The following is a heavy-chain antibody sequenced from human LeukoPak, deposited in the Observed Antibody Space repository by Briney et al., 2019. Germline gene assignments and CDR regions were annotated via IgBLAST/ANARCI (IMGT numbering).Heavy chain of an antibody. J-gene: IGHJ4*02. V-gene: IGHV3-30*02. CDR2: IRYDGSNK. CDR1: GFTFSSYG. CDR3: ARGGEYTSSDFDY. Sequence: PGGSLRLSCAASGFTFSSYGMHWVRQAPGKGLEWVAFIRYDGSNKYYADSVKGRFTISRDNAKNSLYLQMNSLRAEDTAVYYCARGGEYTSSDFDYWGQGTLVTVSS. D-gene: IGHD6-25*01.